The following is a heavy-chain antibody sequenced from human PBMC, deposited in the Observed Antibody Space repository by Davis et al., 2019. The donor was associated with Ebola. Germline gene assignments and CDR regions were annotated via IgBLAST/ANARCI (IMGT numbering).Heavy chain of an antibody. D-gene: IGHD6-19*01. CDR3: AKGTNRIAVAGMGQNN. CDR1: GFTFSSYA. J-gene: IGHJ4*02. CDR2: ISSNGGST. Sequence: GESLKISCSASGFTFSSYAMHWVRQAPGKGLEYVSAISSNGGSTYYADSVKGRFTISRDDAQNTVFLQMTSLRVEDTAVYHCAKGTNRIAVAGMGQNNWGQGTLVTVSS. V-gene: IGHV3-64*04.